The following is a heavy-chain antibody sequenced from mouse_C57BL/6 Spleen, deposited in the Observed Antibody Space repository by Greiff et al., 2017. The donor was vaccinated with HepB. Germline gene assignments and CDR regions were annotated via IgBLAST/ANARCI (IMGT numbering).Heavy chain of an antibody. CDR2: IDPETGGT. D-gene: IGHD1-1*01. J-gene: IGHJ3*01. CDR3: TRPDYYGSSSFAY. CDR1: GYTFTDYE. V-gene: IGHV1-15*01. Sequence: QVQLQQSGAELVRPGASVTLSCKASGYTFTDYEMHWVKQTPVHGLEWIGAIDPETGGTAYNQKFKGKAILTAAKSSSTAYMELRSLTSEDSAVYYCTRPDYYGSSSFAYWGQGTLVTVSA.